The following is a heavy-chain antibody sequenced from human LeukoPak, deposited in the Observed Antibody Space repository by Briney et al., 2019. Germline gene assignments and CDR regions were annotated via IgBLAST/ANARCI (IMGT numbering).Heavy chain of an antibody. CDR1: GFTFSSYS. CDR3: ARGGSSWYYFDY. CDR2: ISSSSSYI. D-gene: IGHD6-13*01. J-gene: IGHJ4*02. V-gene: IGHV3-21*01. Sequence: GGSLRLSCAASGFTFSSYSMNWVRQAPGKGLEWVSSISSSSSYIYYADSVKGRFTISRDNAKNSLYLQMNSLRAEDTAVYHCARGGSSWYYFDYWGQGTLVTVSS.